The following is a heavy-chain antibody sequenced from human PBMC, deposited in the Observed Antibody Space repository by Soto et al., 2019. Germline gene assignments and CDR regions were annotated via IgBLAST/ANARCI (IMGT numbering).Heavy chain of an antibody. J-gene: IGHJ4*02. CDR2: IWYDGSNK. D-gene: IGHD1-26*01. CDR1: GFTFSSYG. V-gene: IGHV3-33*01. CDR3: ARDVSGSPDY. Sequence: PGGSLRLSCAASGFTFSSYGMHWVRQALGKGLEWVAVIWYDGSNKYYADSVKGRFTISRDNSKNTLYLQMNSLRAEDTAVYYCARDVSGSPDYWGQGTLVTVSS.